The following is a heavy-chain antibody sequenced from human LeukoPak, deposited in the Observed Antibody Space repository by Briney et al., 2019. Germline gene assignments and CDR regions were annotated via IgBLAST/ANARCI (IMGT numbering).Heavy chain of an antibody. Sequence: GGSLRLSCAASGFTFSNSWMTWVRQAPGKGLEWVANMNADGTNIYHVDSVRGRFTISRDNAKNSLYLQMSSLSAEDTAVYYCARDPGYGAVDYWGQGTLVTVSS. CDR1: GFTFSNSW. CDR2: MNADGTNI. V-gene: IGHV3-7*03. D-gene: IGHD5-18*01. CDR3: ARDPGYGAVDY. J-gene: IGHJ4*02.